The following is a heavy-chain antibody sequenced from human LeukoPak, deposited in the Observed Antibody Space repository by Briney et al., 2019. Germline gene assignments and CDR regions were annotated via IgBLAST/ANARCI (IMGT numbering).Heavy chain of an antibody. V-gene: IGHV3-30*04. Sequence: PGGSLRLSCAASGFTFSSYAMHWVRQAPGKGLEWVAVISYDGSNKYYADSVKGRFTISRDNSKNTLYLQMNSLRAEDTAVYYCARDLPEDIVVVVAAGSDAFDIWGQGTMVTVSS. CDR3: ARDLPEDIVVVVAAGSDAFDI. D-gene: IGHD2-15*01. CDR2: ISYDGSNK. CDR1: GFTFSSYA. J-gene: IGHJ3*02.